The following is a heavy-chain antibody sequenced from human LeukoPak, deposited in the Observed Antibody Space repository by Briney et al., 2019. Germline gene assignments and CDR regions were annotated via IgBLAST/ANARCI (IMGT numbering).Heavy chain of an antibody. CDR1: GGSISSSSYY. Sequence: PSETLSLTCTVSGGSISSSSYYWGWIRQPPGKGLEWIGSIYYSGSTYYNPSLKSRVTISVDTSKNQFSLKLSSVTAADTAVYYCATLTTFPHYWGQGTLVTVSS. CDR3: ATLTTFPHY. CDR2: IYYSGST. J-gene: IGHJ4*02. D-gene: IGHD3-16*01. V-gene: IGHV4-39*07.